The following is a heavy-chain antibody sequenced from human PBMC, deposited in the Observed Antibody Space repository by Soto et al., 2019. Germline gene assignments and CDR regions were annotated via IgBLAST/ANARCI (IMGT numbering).Heavy chain of an antibody. CDR3: AKDLSSGWSYYFDY. J-gene: IGHJ4*02. CDR2: ISWDGGST. D-gene: IGHD6-19*01. V-gene: IGHV3-43*01. CDR1: GFTFDDYT. Sequence: GGSLRLSCAASGFTFDDYTMHWVRQAPGKGLEWVSLISWDGGSTYYADSVKGRFTISRDNSKNSLYLQMNSLRTEDTALYYCAKDLSSGWSYYFDYWGQGTLVTVSS.